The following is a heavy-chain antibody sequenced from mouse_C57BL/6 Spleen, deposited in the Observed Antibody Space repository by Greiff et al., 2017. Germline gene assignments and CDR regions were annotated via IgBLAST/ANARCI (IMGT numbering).Heavy chain of an antibody. J-gene: IGHJ4*01. CDR1: GYSFTGYY. Sequence: VQLQQSRPELVKPGASVKISCKASGYSFTGYYMNWVKQSPEKSLEWIGEINPSTGGTTYNQKFKAKATLTVDKSSSTAYMQLKSLTSEDSAVYYCARGGAGYAMDYWGQGTSVTVSS. CDR3: ARGGAGYAMDY. V-gene: IGHV1-42*01. CDR2: INPSTGGT.